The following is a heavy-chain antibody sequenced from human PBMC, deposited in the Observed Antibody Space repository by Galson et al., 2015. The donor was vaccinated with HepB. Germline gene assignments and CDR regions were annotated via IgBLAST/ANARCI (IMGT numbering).Heavy chain of an antibody. J-gene: IGHJ4*02. CDR3: AKSDCTGGVCYNGWGWFDY. D-gene: IGHD2-8*02. CDR2: ISWNSGSI. V-gene: IGHV3-9*01. Sequence: SLRLSCAASGFTFDDYAMHWVRQAPGKGLEWVSGISWNSGSIGYADSVKGRFTISRDNAKNSLYLQMNSLRAEDTALYYCAKSDCTGGVCYNGWGWFDYWGQGTLVTVSS. CDR1: GFTFDDYA.